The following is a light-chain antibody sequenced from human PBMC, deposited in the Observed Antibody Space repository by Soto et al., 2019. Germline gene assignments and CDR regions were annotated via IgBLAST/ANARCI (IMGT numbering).Light chain of an antibody. V-gene: IGKV1-9*01. CDR3: QQYENYWT. Sequence: DIQLTQSPSFLSASVGDRVTITCRASQGISSSLAWYQQKPGKAPKLLIYAASTLQSGVPSRFSGSGSGTEFSLTISNLQPDDCATYYCQQYENYWTFGQGTKVDIK. CDR1: QGISSS. CDR2: AAS. J-gene: IGKJ1*01.